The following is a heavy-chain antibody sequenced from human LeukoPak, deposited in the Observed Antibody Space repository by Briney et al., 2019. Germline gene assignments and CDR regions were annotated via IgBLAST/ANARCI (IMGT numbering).Heavy chain of an antibody. CDR2: ISAYNGNT. Sequence: ASVKVSCKASGGTFSSFGISWVRQAPGQGLEWMGWISAYNGNTNYAQKLQGRVTMTTDTSTSTAYMELRSLRSDDTAVYYCASLSWDPPHDAFDIWGQGTMVTVSS. CDR1: GGTFSSFG. J-gene: IGHJ3*02. D-gene: IGHD1-26*01. V-gene: IGHV1-18*01. CDR3: ASLSWDPPHDAFDI.